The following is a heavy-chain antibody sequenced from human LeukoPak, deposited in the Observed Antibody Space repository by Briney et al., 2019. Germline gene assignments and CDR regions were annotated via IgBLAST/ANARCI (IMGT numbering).Heavy chain of an antibody. V-gene: IGHV1-69*13. CDR2: IIPIFGTA. Sequence: GASVKVSCKASGGTFSSYAISWVRQAPGQGLEWMGGIIPIFGTANYAQKFQGRVTITADESTSTAYMELSSLRSEDTAVYYCARDFDSDAFDIWGQGNNGHRLF. CDR1: GGTFSSYA. J-gene: IGHJ3*02. CDR3: ARDFDSDAFDI.